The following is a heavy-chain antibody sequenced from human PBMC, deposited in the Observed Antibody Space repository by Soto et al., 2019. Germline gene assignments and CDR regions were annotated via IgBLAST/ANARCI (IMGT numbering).Heavy chain of an antibody. D-gene: IGHD2-2*01. CDR1: GGTFSSYA. CDR3: ARSQGSSTSLEIYYDYEYGMDV. Sequence: QVQLVQSGAEVKKPGSSVKVSCKASGGTFSSYALSWVRQAPGQGLEWMGGIIALSGTANYAQKFQGRVTITADESTSTAYMELSSLRSEDTAVYYCARSQGSSTSLEIYYDYEYGMDVWGQGTTVTLSS. V-gene: IGHV1-69*01. CDR2: IIALSGTA. J-gene: IGHJ6*02.